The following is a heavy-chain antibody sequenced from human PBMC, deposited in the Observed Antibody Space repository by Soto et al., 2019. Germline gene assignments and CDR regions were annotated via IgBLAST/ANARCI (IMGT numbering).Heavy chain of an antibody. CDR3: ARGIAVAGLGVGWFDP. CDR2: INHSGST. V-gene: IGHV4-34*01. D-gene: IGHD6-19*01. CDR1: GGSFSGYY. J-gene: IGHJ5*02. Sequence: LSLTCAVYGGSFSGYYWSWIRQPPGKGLEWIGEINHSGSTNYNPSLKSRVTISVDTSKNQFSLKLSSVTAADTAVYYCARGIAVAGLGVGWFDPWGQGTLVTVSS.